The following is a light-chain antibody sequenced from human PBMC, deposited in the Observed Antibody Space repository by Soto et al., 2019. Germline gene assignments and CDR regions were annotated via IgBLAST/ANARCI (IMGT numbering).Light chain of an antibody. J-gene: IGKJ5*01. V-gene: IGKV1-13*02. CDR3: HQFNSYPIT. CDR2: DAS. Sequence: AIQLTQSPSSLSACVGDRVTITCRASQGISSALAWYQQKPGKAPKLLIYDASSLESGVPSRFSDSGSVTDFTLTISRLQPEDFASYSCHQFNSYPITFGQGTRLEIK. CDR1: QGISSA.